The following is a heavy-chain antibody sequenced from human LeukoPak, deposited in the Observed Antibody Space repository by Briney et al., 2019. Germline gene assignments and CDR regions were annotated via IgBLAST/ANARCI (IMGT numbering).Heavy chain of an antibody. CDR2: TYYRSKWYN. CDR1: GDSVSNNRAA. Sequence: SQTLSLTCAISGDSVSNNRAAWNWIRQSPPRGLEWLGRTYYRSKWYNDYAVSVKSRITINPDTSKNQFSLQLNSVTPEDTAVYYCAEEGGSGRLNWGQGTLVTVSS. V-gene: IGHV6-1*01. D-gene: IGHD3-10*01. J-gene: IGHJ4*02. CDR3: AEEGGSGRLN.